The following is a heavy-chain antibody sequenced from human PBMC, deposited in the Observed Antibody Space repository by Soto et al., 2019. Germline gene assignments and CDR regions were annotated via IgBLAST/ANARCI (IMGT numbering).Heavy chain of an antibody. CDR2: INPNSGGT. CDR1: GYTFTGYY. CDR3: ARENCSSTSCYWDY. Sequence: ASVKVSCKASGYTFTGYYMHWVRQAPGQGLEWMGWINPNSGGTNYAQKFQGWVTMTRDTPISTAYMELSRLRSDDTAVYYCARENCSSTSCYWDYWGQGTLVTVSS. V-gene: IGHV1-2*04. D-gene: IGHD2-2*01. J-gene: IGHJ4*02.